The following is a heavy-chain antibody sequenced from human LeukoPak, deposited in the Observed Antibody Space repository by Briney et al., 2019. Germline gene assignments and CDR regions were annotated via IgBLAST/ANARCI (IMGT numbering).Heavy chain of an antibody. CDR2: IYSDGNT. V-gene: IGHV3-53*04. CDR1: GFTFSSYA. Sequence: TGGSLRLSCAASGFTFSSYAMSWVRQAPGKGLEWVSTIYSDGNTYYADSVKGRFTISRHSSENTLYLQMNSLKPEDAAMYYCASSSSYYFYAMDVWGQGTTVTVSS. CDR3: ASSSSYYFYAMDV. J-gene: IGHJ6*02. D-gene: IGHD2-2*01.